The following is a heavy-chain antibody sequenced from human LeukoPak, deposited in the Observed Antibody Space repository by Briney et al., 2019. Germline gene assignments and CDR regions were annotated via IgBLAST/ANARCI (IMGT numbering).Heavy chain of an antibody. D-gene: IGHD3-10*01. Sequence: ASVKVSCKASGYTFTSYYMHWVRQAPGQGLEWMGIMHPGGSTIHAQKFQGRVTMTRDTSTSTVYMELSSLRSEDTAVYYCARAAPGESLDYWGQGTLVTVSS. CDR2: MHPGGST. CDR1: GYTFTSYY. CDR3: ARAAPGESLDY. V-gene: IGHV1-46*01. J-gene: IGHJ4*02.